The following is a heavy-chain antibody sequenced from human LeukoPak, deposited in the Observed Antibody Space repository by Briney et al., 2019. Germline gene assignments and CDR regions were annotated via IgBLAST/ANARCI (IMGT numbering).Heavy chain of an antibody. J-gene: IGHJ6*02. V-gene: IGHV3-7*03. Sequence: GGSLRLSCAASGFTFSSYWMTWVRQAPGKGLEWVANIKQDGSEKYYVDSVKGRFTISRDNAKNSLYLQMNSLRAEDTAVYYCARVGATDYYYYGMDVWGQGTTVTVSS. CDR2: IKQDGSEK. CDR1: GFTFSSYW. CDR3: ARVGATDYYYYGMDV. D-gene: IGHD1-26*01.